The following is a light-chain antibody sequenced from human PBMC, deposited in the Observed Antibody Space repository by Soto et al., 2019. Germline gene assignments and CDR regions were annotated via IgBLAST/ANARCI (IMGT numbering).Light chain of an antibody. V-gene: IGLV2-14*01. CDR3: SSYTTSTTLV. CDR1: RSDVGAFNY. J-gene: IGLJ2*01. Sequence: QSVLTQPASVSGSPGQSITISCTGTRSDVGAFNYVSWYQQHPGKVPKLLIYDVTDRPSGVSDRFSGSKSDNTASLIISGLQPEDEADYYCSSYTTSTTLVFGGGTKVTVL. CDR2: DVT.